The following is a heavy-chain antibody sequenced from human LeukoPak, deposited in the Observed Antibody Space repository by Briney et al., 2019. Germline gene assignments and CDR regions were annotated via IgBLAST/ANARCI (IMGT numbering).Heavy chain of an antibody. CDR2: IYYSGST. J-gene: IGHJ6*02. CDR3: ARGPEGALYYYYGMDV. D-gene: IGHD1-26*01. CDR1: GGSISSYY. V-gene: IGHV4-59*01. Sequence: SETLSLSCTVSGGSISSYYWSWIRQPPGKGLEWIGYIYYSGSTNYNPSLKSRVTISVDTSKNQFSLKLSSVAAADTAVYYCARGPEGALYYYYGMDVWGQGTTVTVSS.